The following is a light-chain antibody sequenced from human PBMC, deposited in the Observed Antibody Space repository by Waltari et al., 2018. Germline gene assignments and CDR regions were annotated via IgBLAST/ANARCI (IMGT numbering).Light chain of an antibody. J-gene: IGLJ3*02. CDR3: ASWDDSPNGRWV. CDR2: RND. V-gene: IGLV1-44*01. CDR1: SSNVGNNV. Sequence: QSVLTQPPSASGAPGQRVTISCSGSSSNVGNNVVNWYQQIPGTAPKLLIYRNDQRPSGGPDRFSGSKSGTSASLDISGLQSEDEGDYYCASWDDSPNGRWVFGGGTKLTVL.